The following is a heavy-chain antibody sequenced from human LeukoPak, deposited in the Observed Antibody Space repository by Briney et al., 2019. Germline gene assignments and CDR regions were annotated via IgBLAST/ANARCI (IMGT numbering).Heavy chain of an antibody. CDR1: GSTFSSYA. CDR2: ISGSGGST. V-gene: IGHV3-23*01. D-gene: IGHD4-11*01. CDR3: AKAVYSNYGYFDY. J-gene: IGHJ4*02. Sequence: GGSLRLSCAASGSTFSSYAMSWVRQAPGKGLEWVSAISGSGGSTYYADSVKGRFTISRDNSKNTLYLQMNSLRAEDTAVYYCAKAVYSNYGYFDYWGQGTLVTVSS.